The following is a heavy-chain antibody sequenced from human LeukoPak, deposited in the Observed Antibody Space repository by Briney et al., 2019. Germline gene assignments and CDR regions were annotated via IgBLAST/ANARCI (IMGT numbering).Heavy chain of an antibody. D-gene: IGHD2-15*01. CDR2: ISYDGNNK. CDR1: GFTFSSYA. V-gene: IGHV3-30-3*01. Sequence: GGSLRLSCAASGFTFSSYAMHWVRQAPGKGLEWVAVISYDGNNKYYADSVKGRLTISRDNSMNTLSLQMNSLSAGDSAMYFCAKGNRGFCSDGNCYFDHWGQGILVTVSS. J-gene: IGHJ4*02. CDR3: AKGNRGFCSDGNCYFDH.